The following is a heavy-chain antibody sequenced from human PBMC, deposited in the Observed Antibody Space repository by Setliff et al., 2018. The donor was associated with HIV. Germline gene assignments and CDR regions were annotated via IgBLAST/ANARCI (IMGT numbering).Heavy chain of an antibody. CDR1: GGSISSHC. D-gene: IGHD4-17*01. Sequence: SETLSLTCTVSGGSISSHCWSWIRQSPGKALEWIGYIYASGSIIYNPSLKSRVTLSLDNSKNQFSLKLTSVTAADTAVYYCARDIWAYGLMGSWGQGTLVTVSS. J-gene: IGHJ5*02. CDR2: IYASGSI. V-gene: IGHV4-59*11. CDR3: ARDIWAYGLMGS.